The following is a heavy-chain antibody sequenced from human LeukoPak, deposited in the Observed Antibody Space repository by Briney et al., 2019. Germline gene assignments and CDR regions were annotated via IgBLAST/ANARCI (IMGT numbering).Heavy chain of an antibody. V-gene: IGHV4-34*01. CDR1: GGSFSGYY. Sequence: PSETLSLTCAVYGGSFSGYYWSWIRQPPGKGLEWIGEINHSGSTNYNPSLKSRVTLSVDTSKNQFSLKLNSVTAADTAVYYCARVLGGYSYGYAYYFDYWGQGTLVTVSS. CDR2: INHSGST. D-gene: IGHD5-18*01. CDR3: ARVLGGYSYGYAYYFDY. J-gene: IGHJ4*02.